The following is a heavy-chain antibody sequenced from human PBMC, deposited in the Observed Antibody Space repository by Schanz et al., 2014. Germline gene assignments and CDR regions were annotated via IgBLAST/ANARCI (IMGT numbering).Heavy chain of an antibody. CDR1: GITFSSHS. V-gene: IGHV3-23*04. CDR3: ARKMKLGVYGGKGHDSLDI. CDR2: INTGVNT. J-gene: IGHJ3*02. D-gene: IGHD4-17*01. Sequence: EVHLVESGGALVQPGGSLRLSCAASGITFSSHSFNWVRQAPGKGLEWVSAINTGVNTYYADSVRGRFTMSRDNAKNTLYLQMNTLRAEDTAVYYCARKMKLGVYGGKGHDSLDIWGQGTMXTVSS.